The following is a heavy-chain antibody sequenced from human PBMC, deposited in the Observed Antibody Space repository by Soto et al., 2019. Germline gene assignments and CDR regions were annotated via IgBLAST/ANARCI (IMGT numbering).Heavy chain of an antibody. V-gene: IGHV3-43D*04. Sequence: PGGSLRLSCAASGFTFDAYAMHWVRQAPGEGLEWVSLISWDGATTFYAASAKGRFTVSRDNSKNSLYLQMNSLRAEDTALYYCARDAPRYCSSSSCSTGFDPWGQGTLVTVSS. D-gene: IGHD2-15*01. CDR1: GFTFDAYA. CDR3: ARDAPRYCSSSSCSTGFDP. CDR2: ISWDGATT. J-gene: IGHJ5*02.